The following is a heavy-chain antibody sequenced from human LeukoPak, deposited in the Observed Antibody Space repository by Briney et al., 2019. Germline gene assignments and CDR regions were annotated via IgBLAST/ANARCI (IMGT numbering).Heavy chain of an antibody. CDR3: TTGIGTIDF. D-gene: IGHD3-9*01. CDR2: ITTDGGTT. CDR1: RPDFTIAW. Sequence: GGSLRLSCAVSRPDFTIAWMSWVRQAPGKGLEWVGRITTDGGTTDYAAPVKSRFTISRDDAENTLYLQMNSLNTEDTAVYYCTTGIGTIDFWGQGTLVTVSS. J-gene: IGHJ4*02. V-gene: IGHV3-15*01.